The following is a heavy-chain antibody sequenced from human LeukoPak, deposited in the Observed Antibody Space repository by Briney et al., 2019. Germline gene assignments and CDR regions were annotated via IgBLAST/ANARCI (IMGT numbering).Heavy chain of an antibody. V-gene: IGHV4-30-2*01. CDR1: GGSISSGGYS. Sequence: TLSLTCAVSGGSISSGGYSWSWIRQPPGKGLEWIGYIYHSGSTYYNPSLKSRVTISVDRSKNQFSLKLSSVTAADTAVYYCARNSYYDNSGEGAFDIWGQGTMVTVSS. CDR3: ARNSYYDNSGEGAFDI. D-gene: IGHD3-22*01. J-gene: IGHJ3*02. CDR2: IYHSGST.